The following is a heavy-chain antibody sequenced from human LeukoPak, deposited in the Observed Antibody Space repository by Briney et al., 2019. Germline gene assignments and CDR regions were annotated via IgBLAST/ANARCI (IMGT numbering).Heavy chain of an antibody. D-gene: IGHD2/OR15-2a*01. Sequence: PSETLSLTCAVSGYSISSGYYWGWIRQPPGKGLEWIGSIYHSGSTYYNPSLKSRVTISVDTSKNQFSLKLSSVTAADTGVYYCARPMYNSWDRFDPWGQGTQVTVSS. CDR3: ARPMYNSWDRFDP. J-gene: IGHJ5*02. CDR1: GYSISSGYY. CDR2: IYHSGST. V-gene: IGHV4-38-2*01.